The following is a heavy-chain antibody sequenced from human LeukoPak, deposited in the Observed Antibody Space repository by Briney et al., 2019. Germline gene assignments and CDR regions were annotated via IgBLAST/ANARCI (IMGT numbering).Heavy chain of an antibody. Sequence: GASVKVSCKASGYTFTSYGISWVRQAPGQGLEWRGWISAYNGNTNYAQKLQGRVTMTTDTSTSTAYMELRSLRSDDTAVYYCARSPFPWLPLYCDYWGQGTLVTVSS. V-gene: IGHV1-18*01. CDR1: GYTFTSYG. D-gene: IGHD5-24*01. J-gene: IGHJ4*02. CDR3: ARSPFPWLPLYCDY. CDR2: ISAYNGNT.